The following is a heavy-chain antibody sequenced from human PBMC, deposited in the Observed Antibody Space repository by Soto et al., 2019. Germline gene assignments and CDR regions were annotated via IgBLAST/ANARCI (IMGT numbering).Heavy chain of an antibody. D-gene: IGHD1-1*01. Sequence: GASVKVSCKASGFTFTSSAVQWVRQARGQRLEWIGWIVVGSGNTNYAQKFQEGVTITRDMSTSTAYMELSSLRSEDTAVYYCAAALETSVFDYSGQGTLVTVSS. CDR1: GFTFTSSA. CDR3: AAALETSVFDY. CDR2: IVVGSGNT. J-gene: IGHJ4*02. V-gene: IGHV1-58*01.